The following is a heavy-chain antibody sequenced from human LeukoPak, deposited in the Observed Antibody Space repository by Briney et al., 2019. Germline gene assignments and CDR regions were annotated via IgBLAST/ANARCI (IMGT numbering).Heavy chain of an antibody. V-gene: IGHV6-1*01. CDR2: TYYRSKWYN. CDR3: ARVRYSGYDFYYYYGMDV. D-gene: IGHD5-12*01. CDR1: GDSVSSNSAA. Sequence: SQTLSLTCAISGDSVSSNSAAWDWLRQSPSIGLEWLGRTYYRSKWYNDYAVSVKSLITINPDTSKNQFSLQLNSVTPEDTAVYYCARVRYSGYDFYYYYGMDVWGKGTTVTVSS. J-gene: IGHJ6*04.